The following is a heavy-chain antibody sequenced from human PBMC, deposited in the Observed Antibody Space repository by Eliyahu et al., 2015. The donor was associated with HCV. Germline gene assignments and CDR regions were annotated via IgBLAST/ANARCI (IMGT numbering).Heavy chain of an antibody. CDR3: ARGDYFDWLLVVWFDS. CDR1: GYSISSGYY. Sequence: QVQLQESGPGLMKPSENLSLTCAXSGYSISSGYYWGWIRQPPGKGLEWIGTFYHSGSTYYNPSLKSRVTISVDTSKNQFSLKLSSVTAADTAVYYCARGDYFDWLLVVWFDSWGQGTLVTVSS. J-gene: IGHJ5*01. D-gene: IGHD3-9*01. CDR2: FYHSGST. V-gene: IGHV4-38-2*01.